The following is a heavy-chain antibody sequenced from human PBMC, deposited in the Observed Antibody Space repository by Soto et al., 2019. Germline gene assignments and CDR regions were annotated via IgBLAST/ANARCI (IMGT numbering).Heavy chain of an antibody. Sequence: PGGSLRLSCAASGSIFTGYGMHWVRQAPGKGLEWVAVIWFDGSNKYYADSAKGRFTISRDNSKNMLYLQMNSLRVEDTAVYYCARDGIGGPTFRGDLDYWGQGTLVTVSS. J-gene: IGHJ4*02. D-gene: IGHD2-15*01. V-gene: IGHV3-33*01. CDR3: ARDGIGGPTFRGDLDY. CDR2: IWFDGSNK. CDR1: GSIFTGYG.